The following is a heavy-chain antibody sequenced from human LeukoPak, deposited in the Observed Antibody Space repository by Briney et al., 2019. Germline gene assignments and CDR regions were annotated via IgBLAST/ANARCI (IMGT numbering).Heavy chain of an antibody. CDR1: GGSISSYY. J-gene: IGHJ5*02. Sequence: PSETLSLTCTVSGGSISSYYWSWIRQPPGKGLEWIGYIYYSGSTNYNPSLKSRVTISVDTSKNQFSLKLRSMTAADTAVYYCARHLVVGRFDPWGQGTLVTVSS. CDR3: ARHLVVGRFDP. D-gene: IGHD3-10*01. CDR2: IYYSGST. V-gene: IGHV4-59*08.